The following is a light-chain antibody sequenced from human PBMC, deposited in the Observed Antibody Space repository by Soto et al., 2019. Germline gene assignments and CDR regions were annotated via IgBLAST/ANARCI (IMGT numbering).Light chain of an antibody. Sequence: EIVLTQSPVTLSLSPGERATLSCRASQSVSSSYLAWYQQKPGQAPRLLIYGASTRATGIPARFSGSGSGTEFTLTISSLQSEDFAVYYCQQYNNWPTWTFGQGTKVDIK. CDR1: QSVSSSY. CDR2: GAS. J-gene: IGKJ1*01. V-gene: IGKV3-15*01. CDR3: QQYNNWPTWT.